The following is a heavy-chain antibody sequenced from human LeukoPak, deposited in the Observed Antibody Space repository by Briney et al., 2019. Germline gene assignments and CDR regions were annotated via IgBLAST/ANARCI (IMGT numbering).Heavy chain of an antibody. CDR3: AKDSVVGVDYYYGMDV. CDR2: ISWNRGSI. J-gene: IGHJ6*02. V-gene: IGHV3-9*01. Sequence: GGSLRLSCAASGFTFDDYAMHWVRQAPGKGLEWVSGISWNRGSIGYADSVKGRFTISRDNAKNSLYLQMNSLRAEDTALYYCAKDSVVGVDYYYGMDVWGQGTTVTVSS. CDR1: GFTFDDYA. D-gene: IGHD2-15*01.